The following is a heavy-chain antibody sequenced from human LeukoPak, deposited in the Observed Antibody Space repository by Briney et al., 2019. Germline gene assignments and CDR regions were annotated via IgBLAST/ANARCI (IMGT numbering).Heavy chain of an antibody. D-gene: IGHD3-10*01. CDR2: INPNSGGT. J-gene: IGHJ5*02. CDR3: ARPKYYLEGGGWFAP. V-gene: IGHV1-2*02. Sequence: ASVKVSCKASGYTFTGYYMHWVRQAPGQGLEWMGWINPNSGGTNYAQKFQGRVAMTRDTSISTAYMELSRLRSDDTAVYYCARPKYYLEGGGWFAPGAKETLVTVPS. CDR1: GYTFTGYY.